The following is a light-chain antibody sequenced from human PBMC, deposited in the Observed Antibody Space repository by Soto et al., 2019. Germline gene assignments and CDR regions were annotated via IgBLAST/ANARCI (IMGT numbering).Light chain of an antibody. CDR2: GAS. J-gene: IGKJ5*01. CDR1: QSVSNNY. Sequence: EIVLTQSPGTLSLSPGETATLSCRASQSVSNNYLAWYQQKPGQAPRFLIYGASNRATGIPDRFSGSGSGTDFTLTISSPEPEDSAVYYCQQRHMWPITFGQGTRLEIK. CDR3: QQRHMWPIT. V-gene: IGKV3D-20*02.